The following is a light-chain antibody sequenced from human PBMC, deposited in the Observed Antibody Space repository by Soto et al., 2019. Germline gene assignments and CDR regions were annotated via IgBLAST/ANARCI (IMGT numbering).Light chain of an antibody. Sequence: EIVITQSPATLSVSPGETATLSCRASQNVDRAVAWYQHKPGQAPRLLIVGASFRATGVPGRFSGGGSGTDFTLTISSLQSEDFAVYYCQQYRHWPPLTFGGGTAVEIK. J-gene: IGKJ4*01. V-gene: IGKV3-15*01. CDR1: QNVDRA. CDR3: QQYRHWPPLT. CDR2: GAS.